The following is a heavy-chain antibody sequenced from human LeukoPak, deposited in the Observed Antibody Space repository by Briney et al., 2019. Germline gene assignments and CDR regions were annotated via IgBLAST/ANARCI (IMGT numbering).Heavy chain of an antibody. CDR3: ARGGELRAFDY. V-gene: IGHV4-61*02. J-gene: IGHJ4*02. D-gene: IGHD1-26*01. CDR2: IYTSGST. CDR1: GGSISSGSYY. Sequence: SETLSLTCTVSGGSISSGSYYWSWIRQPAGKGLEWIGRIYTSGSTNYNPSLKSRVTISVDTSKNQFSLKLSSVTAADTAVYYCARGGELRAFDYWGQGTLVTVSS.